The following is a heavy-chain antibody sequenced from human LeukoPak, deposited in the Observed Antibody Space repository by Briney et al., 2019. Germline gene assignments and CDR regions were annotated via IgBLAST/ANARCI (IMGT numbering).Heavy chain of an antibody. V-gene: IGHV3-48*04. J-gene: IGHJ6*02. CDR1: GFTFSSYS. Sequence: GGSLRLSCAASGFTFSSYSMNWVRQAPGKGLEWVSYISSSSSTIYYAGSVKGRFTISRDNAKNSLYLQMNSLRAEDTALYYCTKDSSSGSSYYFHGMDVWGQGTTVTVS. CDR2: ISSSSSTI. CDR3: TKDSSSGSSYYFHGMDV. D-gene: IGHD3-10*01.